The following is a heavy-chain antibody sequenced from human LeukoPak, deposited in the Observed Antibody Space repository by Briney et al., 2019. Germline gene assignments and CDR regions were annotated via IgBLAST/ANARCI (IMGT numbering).Heavy chain of an antibody. CDR2: IKQDGSEK. J-gene: IGHJ3*02. CDR3: AKDRPHYYDSSGYYPRGAFDI. CDR1: GFTFSSYW. D-gene: IGHD3-22*01. V-gene: IGHV3-7*03. Sequence: GGSLRLSCAASGFTFSSYWMSWVRQAPGKGLEWVANIKQDGSEKYYVDSVKGRFTISRDNSKNTLYLQMNSLRAEDTAVYYCAKDRPHYYDSSGYYPRGAFDIWGQGTMVTVSS.